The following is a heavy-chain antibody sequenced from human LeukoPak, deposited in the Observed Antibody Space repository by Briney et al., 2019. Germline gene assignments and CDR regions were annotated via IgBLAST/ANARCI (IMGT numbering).Heavy chain of an antibody. V-gene: IGHV3-23*01. CDR1: GFTFTNYA. Sequence: GGSLRLSCAASGFTFTNYAMSWVRQAPGKGLEWASAIVGSGGATFYADSVKGRFTISRDNSKNTVFLQMNSLRAEDTTVYYCAKARLSTGWAYNDYWGPGTLVTVSS. J-gene: IGHJ4*02. CDR3: AKARLSTGWAYNDY. D-gene: IGHD6-19*01. CDR2: IVGSGGAT.